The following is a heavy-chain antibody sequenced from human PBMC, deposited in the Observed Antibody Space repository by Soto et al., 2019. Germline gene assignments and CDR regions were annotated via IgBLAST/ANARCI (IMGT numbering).Heavy chain of an antibody. D-gene: IGHD6-13*01. V-gene: IGHV3-7*03. CDR2: IKQDGSEK. CDR1: GFTFSSYW. Sequence: GGSLRLSCAASGFTFSSYWMSWVRQAPGKGLEWVANIKQDGSEKYYVDSVKGRFTISRDNAKNSLYLQMNSLRAEDTAVYYCARLGQSVQQLVPWLDYWGQGTLVTVSS. J-gene: IGHJ4*02. CDR3: ARLGQSVQQLVPWLDY.